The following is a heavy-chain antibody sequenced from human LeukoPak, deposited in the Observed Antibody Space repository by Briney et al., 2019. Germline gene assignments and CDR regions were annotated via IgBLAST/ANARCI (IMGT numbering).Heavy chain of an antibody. CDR2: IIPIFGTA. Sequence: SVKVSCTASGGTFSSYAISWVRQAPGQGLEWMGGIIPIFGTANYAQKFQGRVTITADESTSTAYMELSSLRSEDTAVYYCARDLFVDTATDPTGGLPPAFDPWGQGTLVTVSS. V-gene: IGHV1-69*13. D-gene: IGHD5-18*01. J-gene: IGHJ5*02. CDR1: GGTFSSYA. CDR3: ARDLFVDTATDPTGGLPPAFDP.